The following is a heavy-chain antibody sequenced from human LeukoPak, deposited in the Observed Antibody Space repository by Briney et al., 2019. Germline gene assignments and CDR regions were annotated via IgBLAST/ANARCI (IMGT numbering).Heavy chain of an antibody. J-gene: IGHJ4*02. Sequence: SETLSLTCTVSGGSISSYYWSWIRQPPGKGLEWIGYIYYSGSTNYNPSLKSRVTISVDTSKNQFSLKLSSVTAADTAVYYCARGRDGYNAFDYWGQGTLVTVSS. CDR2: IYYSGST. D-gene: IGHD5-24*01. CDR1: GGSISSYY. CDR3: ARGRDGYNAFDY. V-gene: IGHV4-59*08.